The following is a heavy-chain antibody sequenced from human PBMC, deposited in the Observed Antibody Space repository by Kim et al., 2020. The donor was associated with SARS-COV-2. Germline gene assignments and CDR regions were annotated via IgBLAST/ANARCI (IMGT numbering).Heavy chain of an antibody. V-gene: IGHV1-69*13. CDR2: IIPIFGTA. CDR3: ASDPRVAAADRNYYYGMDV. D-gene: IGHD6-13*01. CDR1: GGTFSSYA. Sequence: SVKVSCKASGGTFSSYAISWVRQAPGQGLEWMGGIIPIFGTANYAQKFQGRVTITADESTSTAYMELSSLRSEDTAVYYCASDPRVAAADRNYYYGMDVWGQGTTVTVSS. J-gene: IGHJ6*02.